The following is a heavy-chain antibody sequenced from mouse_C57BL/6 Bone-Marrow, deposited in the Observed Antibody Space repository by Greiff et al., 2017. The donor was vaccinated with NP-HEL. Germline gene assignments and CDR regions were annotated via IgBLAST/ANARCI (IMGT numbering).Heavy chain of an antibody. J-gene: IGHJ3*01. CDR3: ARHGSTFAWFAY. V-gene: IGHV1-81*01. CDR2: IYPRSGNT. D-gene: IGHD1-1*01. CDR1: GYTFTSYG. Sequence: QVQLKQSGAELARPGASVKLSCKASGYTFTSYGISWVKQRTGQGLEWIGEIYPRSGNTYYNEKFKGKATLTADKSSSTAYMELRSLTSEDSAVYFCARHGSTFAWFAYWGQGTLVTVSA.